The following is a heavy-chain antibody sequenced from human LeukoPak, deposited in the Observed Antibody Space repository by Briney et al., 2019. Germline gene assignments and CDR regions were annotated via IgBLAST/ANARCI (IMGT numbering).Heavy chain of an antibody. CDR2: IGTAGDT. CDR1: GFTFSSYD. CDR3: ARSGSGSRGFDY. J-gene: IGHJ4*02. Sequence: PGGSLRLSCAASGFTFSSYDMHWVRQATRKGLEWVSAIGTAGDTYYPGSVKGRFTISRENAKNSLYLQMNSLRAGDTAVYYCARSGSGSRGFDYWSQGTLVTVSS. D-gene: IGHD3-10*01. V-gene: IGHV3-13*01.